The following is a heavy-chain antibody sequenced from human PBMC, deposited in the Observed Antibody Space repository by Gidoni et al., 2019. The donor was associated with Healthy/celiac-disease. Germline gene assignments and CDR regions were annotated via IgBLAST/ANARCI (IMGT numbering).Heavy chain of an antibody. Sequence: QVQLQESGPGLVKPSQTLSLTCTVSGGSISSGGYYWSWIRQHPGKGLEWIGYIYYSGSTYYNPSLKSRVTISVCTSKNQFSLKLSSVTAADTAVYYCASDATGGIIYGAHAFDIWGQGTMVTVSS. V-gene: IGHV4-31*03. CDR3: ASDATGGIIYGAHAFDI. CDR1: GGSISSGGYY. CDR2: IYYSGST. J-gene: IGHJ3*02. D-gene: IGHD3-16*01.